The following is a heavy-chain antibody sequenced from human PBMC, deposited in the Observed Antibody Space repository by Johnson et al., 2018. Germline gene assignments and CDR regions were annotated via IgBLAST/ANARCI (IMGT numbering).Heavy chain of an antibody. CDR3: TTDPRGSYGVNWGAFYI. D-gene: IGHD7-27*01. V-gene: IGHV3-15*01. CDR2: IKSKTDGGTT. CDR1: GFTFSNAW. Sequence: VQLVESGGGLVKPGGSLRLSCAASGFTFSNAWMSWVRQVPGKGLEWVGRIKSKTDGGTTDYAAPVKGRFTISRDESQNTLYLQMNSLKTEDTGIYYCTTDPRGSYGVNWGAFYIWGQGTMVTVSS. J-gene: IGHJ3*02.